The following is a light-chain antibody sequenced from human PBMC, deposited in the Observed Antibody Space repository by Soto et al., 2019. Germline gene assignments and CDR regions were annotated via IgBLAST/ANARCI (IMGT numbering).Light chain of an antibody. CDR2: GAS. CDR1: QSVSSN. Sequence: ILMTQSPSTLAVSPGDRATLSCRARQSVSSNLAWYQQKPGQAPRLLIYGASTRATGIPARFSGSGSGTEFTLTISSLQSKDLEVYYCQQYIKWPITFGQGTRLEIK. CDR3: QQYIKWPIT. J-gene: IGKJ5*01. V-gene: IGKV3-15*01.